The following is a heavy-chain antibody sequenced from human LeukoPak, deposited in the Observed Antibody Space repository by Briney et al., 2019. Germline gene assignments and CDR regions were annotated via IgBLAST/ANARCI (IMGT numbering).Heavy chain of an antibody. D-gene: IGHD4-17*01. CDR3: ARGQKLRGTGLVGFDY. Sequence: NPSETLSLTCTVSGGSITSSIYYWGWIRQPPGKGLEWIGSIYYSGSTYYNPSLKSRVTISVDTSKNQFSLKLSSVTAADTAVYYCARGQKLRGTGLVGFDYWGQGTLVTVSS. V-gene: IGHV4-39*07. CDR1: GGSITSSIYY. J-gene: IGHJ4*02. CDR2: IYYSGST.